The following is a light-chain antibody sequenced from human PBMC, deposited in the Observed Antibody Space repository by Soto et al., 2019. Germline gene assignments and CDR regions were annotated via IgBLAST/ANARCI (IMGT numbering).Light chain of an antibody. V-gene: IGKV1-5*01. Sequence: DIQMTQSPSTLSASVGDRVAITCRASQNIGSRLAWYQQKPDEAPQLLIYDASSLESGVPLRFGGSGSGTDFTLIISSLQPDDFATYYCQQCNTPFTFGGGTKVEIK. J-gene: IGKJ4*01. CDR1: QNIGSR. CDR3: QQCNTPFT. CDR2: DAS.